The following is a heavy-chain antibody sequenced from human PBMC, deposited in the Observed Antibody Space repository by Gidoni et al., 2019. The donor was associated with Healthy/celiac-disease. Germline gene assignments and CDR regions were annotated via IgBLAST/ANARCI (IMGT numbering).Heavy chain of an antibody. D-gene: IGHD3-22*01. J-gene: IGHJ3*02. CDR2: ITPIFGTA. CDR1: VGTFSSYA. Sequence: QVQLVQSGAEVKKPGSSVKVSCKASVGTFSSYAISWVRQAPGQGLEWMGGITPIFGTANYAQKVQGRVTSTADESTSTAYMELSSLRSEDTAVYYCARERSPDYYDSSGYQYDAFDIWGQGTMVTVSS. V-gene: IGHV1-69*01. CDR3: ARERSPDYYDSSGYQYDAFDI.